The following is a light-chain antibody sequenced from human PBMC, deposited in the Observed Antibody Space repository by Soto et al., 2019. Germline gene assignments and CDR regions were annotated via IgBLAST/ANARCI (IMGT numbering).Light chain of an antibody. J-gene: IGLJ3*02. CDR3: SSYAGSNNLV. CDR2: EVS. V-gene: IGLV2-8*01. Sequence: QSVLTQPPSASGSPGQSVTISCTGNSSDVGGYNYVSWYQQHPGKAPKLMIYEVSKRPSGVPDRFSGSKPGNTASLTVSGLQAEDEADYYCSSYAGSNNLVFGGGTKLTVL. CDR1: SSDVGGYNY.